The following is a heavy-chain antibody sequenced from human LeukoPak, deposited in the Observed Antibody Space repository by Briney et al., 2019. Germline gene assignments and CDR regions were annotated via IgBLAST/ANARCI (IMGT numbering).Heavy chain of an antibody. CDR3: ARVSDSSGTFDY. D-gene: IGHD3-22*01. V-gene: IGHV3-66*02. CDR2: IYSGGST. CDR1: GFTVSSNY. Sequence: GGSLRLSCAASGFTVSSNYMSWVRQAPGKGLEWVSVIYSGGSTYYADSVKGRFTISRDNSKNTLYLQMNSLRAEDTAVYHCARVSDSSGTFDYWGQGTLVTVSS. J-gene: IGHJ4*02.